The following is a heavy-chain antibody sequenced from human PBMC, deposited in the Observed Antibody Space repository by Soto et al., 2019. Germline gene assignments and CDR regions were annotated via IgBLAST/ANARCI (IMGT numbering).Heavy chain of an antibody. CDR1: GFNISTYW. J-gene: IGHJ4*02. V-gene: IGHV3-7*01. Sequence: GGSLRLSCAASGFNISTYWMHWVGQAPGKGLEWVANIKQAGSAKYYLDSVKGRFTISRDNAKSSLYLQMNSLRAEDTAIYYCARALAAADSLWGQGALVTVSS. CDR2: IKQAGSAK. CDR3: ARALAAADSL. D-gene: IGHD6-13*01.